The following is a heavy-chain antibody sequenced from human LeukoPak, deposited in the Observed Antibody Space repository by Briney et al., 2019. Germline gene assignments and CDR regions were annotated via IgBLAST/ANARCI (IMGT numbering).Heavy chain of an antibody. Sequence: PSETLSLTCTVSNGSMTSDSYYWAWVRQPPGKGLEWIGTIFYSGKTYYSASLKSRVTVSLDTSKKNFSLRLSSVTAADTAVYYCARLWIVATWFDAWGQGALVTVSS. CDR3: ARLWIVATWFDA. J-gene: IGHJ5*02. CDR2: IFYSGKT. D-gene: IGHD2-2*03. V-gene: IGHV4-39*02. CDR1: NGSMTSDSYY.